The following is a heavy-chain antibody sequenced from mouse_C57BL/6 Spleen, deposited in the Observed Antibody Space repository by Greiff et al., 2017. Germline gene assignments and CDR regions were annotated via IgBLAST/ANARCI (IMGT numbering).Heavy chain of an antibody. CDR2: ISDGGSYT. CDR3: ARDSIYYGSSPRYFDV. CDR1: GFTFSSYA. V-gene: IGHV5-4*01. D-gene: IGHD1-1*01. Sequence: EVQLQESGGGLVKPGGSLKLSCAASGFTFSSYAMSWVRQTPEKRLEWVATISDGGSYTYYPDNVKGRFTISRDNAKTNLYLQMSHLKSEDTAMXYCARDSIYYGSSPRYFDVWGTGTTVTVSA. J-gene: IGHJ1*03.